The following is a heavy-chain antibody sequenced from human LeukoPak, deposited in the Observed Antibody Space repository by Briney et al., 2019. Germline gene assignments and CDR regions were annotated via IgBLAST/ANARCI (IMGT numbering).Heavy chain of an antibody. CDR2: ISYDGSNK. V-gene: IGHV3-30*03. D-gene: IGHD3-22*01. CDR3: ARGDYYDSSGYPFGY. Sequence: GSLRLSCAASGFTFSSYSMNWVRQAPGKGLEWVAVISYDGSNKYYADSVKGRFTISRDNSKNTLYLQMNSLRAEDTAVYYCARGDYYDSSGYPFGYWGQGTLVTVSS. CDR1: GFTFSSYS. J-gene: IGHJ4*02.